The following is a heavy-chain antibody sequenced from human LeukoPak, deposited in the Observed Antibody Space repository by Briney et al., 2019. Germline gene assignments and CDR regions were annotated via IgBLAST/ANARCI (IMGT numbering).Heavy chain of an antibody. CDR1: GVSISSSAYY. CDR2: IYYSGST. J-gene: IGHJ6*03. Sequence: SETLSLTCTVSGVSISSSAYYWGWIRQPPGKGLEWIGYIYYSGSTNYNPSLKSRVTISGDTSKNQFSLKLSSVTAADTAVYYCARVFSGIAAAGTWGHYYYYMDVWGKGTTVTVSS. CDR3: ARVFSGIAAAGTWGHYYYYMDV. V-gene: IGHV4-61*08. D-gene: IGHD6-13*01.